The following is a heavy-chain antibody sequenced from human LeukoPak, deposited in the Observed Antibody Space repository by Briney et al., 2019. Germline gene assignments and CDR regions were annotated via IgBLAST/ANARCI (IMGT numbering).Heavy chain of an antibody. CDR3: ARWGSIGYSGYDLFDS. J-gene: IGHJ4*02. D-gene: IGHD5-12*01. V-gene: IGHV3-30*04. CDR1: GFXFSTYV. CDR2: MSPDGSYK. Sequence: GSLRLSCAASGFXFSTYVVHWVRQAPGKGLEWVAVMSPDGSYKYYADSVKGRFTISRDYSKNSLFLQMNSLRAEDTAVYYCARWGSIGYSGYDLFDSWGRGTLVTVSS.